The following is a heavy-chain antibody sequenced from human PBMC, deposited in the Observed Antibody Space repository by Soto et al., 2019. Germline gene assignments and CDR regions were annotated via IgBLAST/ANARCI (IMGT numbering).Heavy chain of an antibody. CDR3: ARDMGEAAADDY. CDR1: GFTFSTYS. J-gene: IGHJ4*02. Sequence: EVQLVESGGGLVQPGGSLRLSCTASGFTFSTYSLVWVRQAPGKGLEWLSYIGGRTATIYYADSVKGRFTISRDNAKTSVFLQMNSLSDEDTAVYFCARDMGEAAADDYWGQGTLVTVSS. V-gene: IGHV3-48*02. CDR2: IGGRTATI. D-gene: IGHD6-13*01.